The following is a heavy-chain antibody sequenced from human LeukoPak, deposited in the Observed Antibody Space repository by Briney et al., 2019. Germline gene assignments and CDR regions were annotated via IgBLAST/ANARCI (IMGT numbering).Heavy chain of an antibody. J-gene: IGHJ4*02. Sequence: SESLSLTCTVSGGSISSGDYYWSWIRQTPGKGLEWIGYIYYIGNTYYNPSLKSRVTISVDTSKNQFSLKLSSVTAADTAVYYCAREGFGELSHFDYWGQGTLVTLSS. CDR2: IYYIGNT. CDR3: AREGFGELSHFDY. V-gene: IGHV4-30-4*01. D-gene: IGHD3-10*01. CDR1: GGSISSGDYY.